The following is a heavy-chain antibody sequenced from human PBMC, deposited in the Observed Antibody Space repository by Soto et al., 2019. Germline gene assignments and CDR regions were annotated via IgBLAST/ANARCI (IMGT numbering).Heavy chain of an antibody. CDR3: AREFQYDSGGFHELYF. CDR2: ISAYNGNT. J-gene: IGHJ4*02. D-gene: IGHD3-22*01. V-gene: IGHV1-18*04. Sequence: QVHLEQSGAEVRKPGASVKVSCNASGYTFNSFGINWVRQAPGQGLEWLGWISAYNGNTNYAQKFHGRVTMTADTSTTTAYLELTSLRSDDTAVYYCAREFQYDSGGFHELYFWGQGTLVTVSS. CDR1: GYTFNSFG.